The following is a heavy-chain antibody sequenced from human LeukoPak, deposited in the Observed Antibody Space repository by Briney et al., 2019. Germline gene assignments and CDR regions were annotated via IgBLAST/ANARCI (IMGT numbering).Heavy chain of an antibody. Sequence: SVKVSCKASGGIFSSYAISWVRQAPGQGLEWMGGIIPIFGTANYAQKFQGRVTITTDESTSTAYMELSSLRSEDTAVYYCARGYGDYDYYYYMDVWGKGTTVTVSS. J-gene: IGHJ6*03. CDR3: ARGYGDYDYYYYMDV. CDR1: GGIFSSYA. V-gene: IGHV1-69*05. D-gene: IGHD4-17*01. CDR2: IIPIFGTA.